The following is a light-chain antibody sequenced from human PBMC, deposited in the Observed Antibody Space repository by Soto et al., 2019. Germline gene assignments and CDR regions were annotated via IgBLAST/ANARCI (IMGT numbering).Light chain of an antibody. CDR1: QTVTRNY. CDR2: AAS. Sequence: EIVLTQSPGTLSLSPGERATLSCRASQTVTRNYLAWYQQKPGQAPRLLIYAASSRATGIPDRFSGSGSGTDFNLTISRLEPEDSAVYYCQQYGGSPMYTLGQGTKLEIK. J-gene: IGKJ2*01. V-gene: IGKV3-20*01. CDR3: QQYGGSPMYT.